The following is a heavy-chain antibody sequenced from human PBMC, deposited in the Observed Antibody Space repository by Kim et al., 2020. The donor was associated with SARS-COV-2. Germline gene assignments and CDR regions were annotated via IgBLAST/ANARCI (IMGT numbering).Heavy chain of an antibody. V-gene: IGHV5-51*01. CDR3: ARQSWSYHYRSFDY. J-gene: IGHJ4*02. D-gene: IGHD1-26*01. Sequence: YSPSFQGQVTISADKSISTAYLQWSSLKASDTAMYYCARQSWSYHYRSFDYWGQGTLVTVSS.